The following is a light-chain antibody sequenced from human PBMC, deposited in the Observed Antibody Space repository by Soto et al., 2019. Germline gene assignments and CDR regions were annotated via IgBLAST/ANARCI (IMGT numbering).Light chain of an antibody. J-gene: IGKJ3*01. V-gene: IGKV3-20*01. CDR3: QQYGSSRFT. CDR2: GAS. CDR1: QSISSSY. Sequence: EIVLTQSAGTLSLSPGERATLSCRASQSISSSYLAWYQQKPGHAPRLLVYGASSRATGIPDRFSGSGSGTDFTLTISRLEPEDFAVYYCQQYGSSRFTFGPGTKVDIK.